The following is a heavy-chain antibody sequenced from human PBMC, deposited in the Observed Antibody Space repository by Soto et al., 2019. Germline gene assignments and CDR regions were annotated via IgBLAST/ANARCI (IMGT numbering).Heavy chain of an antibody. D-gene: IGHD3-10*01. Sequence: ASVKVSCKSSGYTFTGYYMHCVRQAPGQGLEWMGWINPNSGGTNYAQKFQGWVTMTRDTSISTAYMELSRLRSDDTAVYYCARAPFYGSDRNWWYYYGMDVWGQGTTVTVSS. J-gene: IGHJ6*02. CDR2: INPNSGGT. V-gene: IGHV1-2*04. CDR1: GYTFTGYY. CDR3: ARAPFYGSDRNWWYYYGMDV.